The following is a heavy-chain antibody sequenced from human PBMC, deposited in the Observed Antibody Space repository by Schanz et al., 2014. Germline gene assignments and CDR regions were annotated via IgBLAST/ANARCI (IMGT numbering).Heavy chain of an antibody. V-gene: IGHV3-23*04. CDR1: GFTFSGFW. CDR3: ARVALPGYSSPRDAFDI. Sequence: EVQLVESGGGLVQPGGSLRLSCAASGFTFSGFWMTWVRQAPGKGLEWVSAISGSGGSTYYADSVKGRFTISRDNSKNTLYLQMNGLRAEDTAVYYCARVALPGYSSPRDAFDIWGQGTMVTVSS. CDR2: ISGSGGST. J-gene: IGHJ3*02. D-gene: IGHD5-18*01.